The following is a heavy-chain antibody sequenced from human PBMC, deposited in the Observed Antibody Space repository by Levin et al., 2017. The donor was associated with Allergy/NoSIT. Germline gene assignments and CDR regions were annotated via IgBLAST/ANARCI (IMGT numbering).Heavy chain of an antibody. V-gene: IGHV3-11*01. J-gene: IGHJ6*02. CDR1: GFTFSDYY. CDR3: ARDGPFHDYGDYLYYYYGMDV. Sequence: PGGSLRLSCAASGFTFSDYYMSWIRQAPGKGLEWVSYISSSGSTIYYADSVKGRFTISRDNAKNSLYLKMNSLRAEDTAVYYCARDGPFHDYGDYLYYYYGMDVWGQGTTVTVSS. D-gene: IGHD4-17*01. CDR2: ISSSGSTI.